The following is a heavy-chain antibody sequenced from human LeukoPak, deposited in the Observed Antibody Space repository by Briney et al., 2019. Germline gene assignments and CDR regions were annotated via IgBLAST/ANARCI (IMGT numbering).Heavy chain of an antibody. Sequence: PAQTLSLTCTVSGGSISNSDYYWSWIRQPPGKGLEWIGSIYDSGSTYYNPSLKSRVTISVDTSKNQFSLKLSSVTAADTAVYYCAKLLDFWSGYYLDYWGQGTLVTVSS. J-gene: IGHJ4*02. CDR3: AKLLDFWSGYYLDY. CDR2: IYDSGST. D-gene: IGHD3-3*01. V-gene: IGHV4-39*01. CDR1: GGSISNSDYY.